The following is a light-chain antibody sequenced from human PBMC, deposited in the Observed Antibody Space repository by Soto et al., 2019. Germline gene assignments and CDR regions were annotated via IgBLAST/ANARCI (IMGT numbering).Light chain of an antibody. CDR1: QGIGNA. CDR3: LQDINYPWT. Sequence: ASQMTQSPSSLSASVGDRFTISCRASQGIGNALGWYQQKQGKPPKVMIYGASNLQSGVPPRFSGSGYGTDFTLAISSLQTEDSATYYCLQDINYPWTFGQGTKVDIK. CDR2: GAS. V-gene: IGKV1-6*01. J-gene: IGKJ1*01.